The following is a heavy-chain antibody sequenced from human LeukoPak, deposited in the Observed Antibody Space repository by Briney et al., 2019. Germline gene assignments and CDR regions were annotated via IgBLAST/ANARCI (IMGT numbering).Heavy chain of an antibody. CDR1: GFTFSAYA. J-gene: IGHJ4*02. Sequence: GGPLRLSCSASGFTFSAYAMYWVRQAPGKGLEYVSGISNNGGSSFYADSVKGRFTISRDNSKNTLYLQMSSLRAEDTAVYYCVKITSVTGGDCWGQGTRLTVSS. CDR3: VKITSVTGGDC. V-gene: IGHV3-64D*09. D-gene: IGHD1-1*01. CDR2: ISNNGGSS.